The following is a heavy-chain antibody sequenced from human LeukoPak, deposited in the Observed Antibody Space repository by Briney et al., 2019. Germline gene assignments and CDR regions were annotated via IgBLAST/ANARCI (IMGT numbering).Heavy chain of an antibody. CDR2: INHSGST. J-gene: IGHJ4*02. D-gene: IGHD6-6*01. CDR1: GGSSSNYY. V-gene: IGHV4-34*01. Sequence: SETLSLTCVLYGGSSSNYYWSWIRQPPGKGLEWIGEINHSGSTNYNPSLKSRITISVDTSKNQFSLKLSSVTAADTAVYYCARDRGRSEYSSSSDYWGQGTLVTVSS. CDR3: ARDRGRSEYSSSSDY.